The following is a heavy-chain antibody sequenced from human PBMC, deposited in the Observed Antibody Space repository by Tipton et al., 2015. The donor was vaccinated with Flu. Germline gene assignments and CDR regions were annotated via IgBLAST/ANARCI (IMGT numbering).Heavy chain of an antibody. Sequence: LRLSCTVSGGSITSGNYFWNWIRQPAGKELEWIGRIHTSGTTYYKPSLKSRVTISVDTSNNKFSLELSAVSAADTAVYYCARDLNDYGDPRGCDRWGQGTLVTVSS. D-gene: IGHD4/OR15-4a*01. J-gene: IGHJ5*02. CDR1: GGSITSGNYF. V-gene: IGHV4-61*02. CDR2: IHTSGTT. CDR3: ARDLNDYGDPRGCDR.